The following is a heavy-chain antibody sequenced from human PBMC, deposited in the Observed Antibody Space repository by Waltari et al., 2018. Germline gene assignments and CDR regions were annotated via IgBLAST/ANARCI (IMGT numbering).Heavy chain of an antibody. Sequence: EVQLIQSGAEVKKPGATVKISCKASAHTFPDYYIHWVQQAPGKGLVWMGLIDPEDGETVYAENCQGRVTITADRSTDTVYMELSSVRSEDTAVYYCSTRSFGVVNAFDIWGQGTMVIVSS. CDR1: AHTFPDYY. CDR2: IDPEDGET. V-gene: IGHV1-69-2*01. J-gene: IGHJ3*02. D-gene: IGHD3-3*01. CDR3: STRSFGVVNAFDI.